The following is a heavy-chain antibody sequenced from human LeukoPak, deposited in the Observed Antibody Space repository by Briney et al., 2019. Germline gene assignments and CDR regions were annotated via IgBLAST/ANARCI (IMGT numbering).Heavy chain of an antibody. CDR1: GFTVSSNY. J-gene: IGHJ4*02. Sequence: GGSLKLSCAASGFTVSSNYMSWVRQAPGKGLEWVSAMYSGGDTYYAASVKGRFTISRDNSKNTLYLQMNSLRAEDTAVYYCARAPSGWYFDSWGQGTLVTVSS. D-gene: IGHD6-19*01. CDR2: MYSGGDT. CDR3: ARAPSGWYFDS. V-gene: IGHV3-66*01.